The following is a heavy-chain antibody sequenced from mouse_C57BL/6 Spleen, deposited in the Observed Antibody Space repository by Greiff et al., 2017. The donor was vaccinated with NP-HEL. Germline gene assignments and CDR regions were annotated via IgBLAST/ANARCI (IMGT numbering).Heavy chain of an antibody. CDR2: ISSGSSTI. CDR1: GFTFSDYG. Sequence: EVKLMESGGGLVKPGGSLKLSCAASGFTFSDYGMHWVRQAPEKGLEWVAYISSGSSTIYYADTVKGRFTISRDNAKNTLFLQRTSLRSEDTAMSYCPRPFYSGSILRGAMDYWGQGTSVTVSS. V-gene: IGHV5-17*01. D-gene: IGHD1-1*01. J-gene: IGHJ4*01. CDR3: PRPFYSGSILRGAMDY.